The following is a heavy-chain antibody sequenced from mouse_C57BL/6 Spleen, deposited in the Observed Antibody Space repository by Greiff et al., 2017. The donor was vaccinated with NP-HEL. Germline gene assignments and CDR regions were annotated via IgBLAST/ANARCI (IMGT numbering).Heavy chain of an antibody. V-gene: IGHV1-69*01. J-gene: IGHJ2*01. CDR3: ARYSNGFFDY. CDR1: GYTFTSYW. CDR2: IDPSDSYT. D-gene: IGHD2-5*01. Sequence: QVQLKQPGAELVMPGASVKLSCKASGYTFTSYWMHWVKQRPGQGLEWIGEIDPSDSYTNYNQKFKGKSTLTVDKSSSTAYMQLSSLTSEDSAVYYCARYSNGFFDYWGQGTTLTVSS.